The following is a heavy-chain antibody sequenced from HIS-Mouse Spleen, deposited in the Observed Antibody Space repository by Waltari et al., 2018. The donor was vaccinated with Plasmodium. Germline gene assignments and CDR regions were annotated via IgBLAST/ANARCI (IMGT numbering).Heavy chain of an antibody. CDR2: LGTSGDT. J-gene: IGHJ3*02. CDR1: GFTFSSYD. CDR3: ARGRWNHAFDI. V-gene: IGHV3-13*01. D-gene: IGHD1-1*01. Sequence: EVQLVESGGGLVQPGGSLRLSCAASGFTFSSYDMHWVRQATGKGLEWVSDLGTSGDTYYPGSVNGRFTISRENAKNSLYLQMNSLRAGDTAVYYCARGRWNHAFDIWGQGTMVTVSS.